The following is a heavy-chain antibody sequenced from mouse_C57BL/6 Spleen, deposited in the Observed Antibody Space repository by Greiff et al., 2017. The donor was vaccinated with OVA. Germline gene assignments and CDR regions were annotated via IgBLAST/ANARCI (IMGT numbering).Heavy chain of an antibody. CDR3: ARYYSNYVWYFDV. D-gene: IGHD2-5*01. Sequence: EVQRVESGPGLVKPSQSLSLTCSVTGYSITSGYYWNWIRQFPGNKLEWMGYISYDGSNNYNPSLKNRISITRDTSKNQFFLKLNSVTTEDTATYYCARYYSNYVWYFDVWGTGTTVTVSS. J-gene: IGHJ1*03. CDR1: GYSITSGYY. CDR2: ISYDGSN. V-gene: IGHV3-6*01.